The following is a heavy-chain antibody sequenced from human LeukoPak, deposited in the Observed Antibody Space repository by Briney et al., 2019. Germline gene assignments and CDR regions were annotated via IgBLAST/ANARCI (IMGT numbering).Heavy chain of an antibody. J-gene: IGHJ6*02. CDR1: GDSVSSNSGT. D-gene: IGHD1-1*01. CDR2: TYYRSKWYN. CDR3: ARGTTGHKMDV. V-gene: IGHV6-1*01. Sequence: SQALSLTCAISGDSVSSNSGTWNLIRQSPSRGLEWLGRTYYRSKWYNDYAVSVKSRISISPDTSKNQFSLQLNSVTPEDTAVYYCARGTTGHKMDVWGQGTTVTVSS.